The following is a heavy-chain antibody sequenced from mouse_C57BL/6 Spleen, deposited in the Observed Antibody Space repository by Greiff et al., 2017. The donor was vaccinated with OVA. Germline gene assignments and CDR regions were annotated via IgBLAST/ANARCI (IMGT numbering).Heavy chain of an antibody. CDR1: GYTFTDYY. CDR2: IFPGSGST. CDR3: ARGKNDGYYEGCAMDY. Sequence: VKVVESGPELVKPGASVKISCKASGYTFTDYYINWVKQRPGQGLEWIGWIFPGSGSTYYNEKFKGKATLTVDKSSSTAYMLLSSLTSEDSAVYFCARGKNDGYYEGCAMDYWGQGTSVTVSS. V-gene: IGHV1-75*01. J-gene: IGHJ4*01. D-gene: IGHD2-3*01.